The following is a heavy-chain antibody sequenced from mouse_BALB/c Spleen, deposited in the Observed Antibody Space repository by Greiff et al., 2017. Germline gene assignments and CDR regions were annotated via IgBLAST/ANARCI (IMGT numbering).Heavy chain of an antibody. D-gene: IGHD1-1*01. V-gene: IGHV5-6-5*01. J-gene: IGHJ2*01. CDR3: ARRENYYGSSSYYFYY. CDR2: ISSGGST. CDR1: GFTFSSYA. Sequence: EVKVVESGGGLVKPGGSLKLSCAASGFTFSSYAMSWVRQTPEKRLEWVASISSGGSTYYPDSVKGRFTISRDNARNILYLQMSSLRSEDTAMYYCARRENYYGSSSYYFYYWGQGTTLTVSS.